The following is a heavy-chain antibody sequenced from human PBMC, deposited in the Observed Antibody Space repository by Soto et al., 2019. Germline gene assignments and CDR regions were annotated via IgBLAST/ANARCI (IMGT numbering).Heavy chain of an antibody. Sequence: QVQLVQSGAEVKKPGASVKVSCKPSGYTFTSYGITWVRQAPGQGLEWMGWISAYNGNTNYAQKFQGRVTMTTDTSTSTDYMELRSLGSDDTAVYYCASGWFGEFVYQFDYWGKGTLVTVSS. J-gene: IGHJ4*02. D-gene: IGHD3-10*01. CDR2: ISAYNGNT. V-gene: IGHV1-18*01. CDR1: GYTFTSYG. CDR3: ASGWFGEFVYQFDY.